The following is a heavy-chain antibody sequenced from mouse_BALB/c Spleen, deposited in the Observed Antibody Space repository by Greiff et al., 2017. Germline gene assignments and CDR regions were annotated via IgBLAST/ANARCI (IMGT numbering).Heavy chain of an antibody. V-gene: IGHV1S41*01. D-gene: IGHD1-1*01. J-gene: IGHJ4*01. CDR1: GYTFTSYW. Sequence: DLVKPGASVKLSCKASGYTFTSYWINWINQRPGQGLEWIGRIAPGSGSTYYNEMFKGKATLTVDTSSSTAYIQLSSLSSEDSAVYFCARGALYYYGSSYAMDYWGQGTSVTVTS. CDR3: ARGALYYYGSSYAMDY. CDR2: IAPGSGST.